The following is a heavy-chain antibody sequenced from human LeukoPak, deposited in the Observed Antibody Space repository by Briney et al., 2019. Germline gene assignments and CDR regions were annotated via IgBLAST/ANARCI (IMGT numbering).Heavy chain of an antibody. V-gene: IGHV1-18*01. Sequence: ASVKVSCKASGYTFTSYGISWVRQAPGQGLEWMGWISAYNGNTNYAQKLQGRVTMTTDTSTSTAYMELRSLRSDDTAVYYCARDESNYDFRSGYVRNWFDPWGQGTLVTVSS. CDR2: ISAYNGNT. D-gene: IGHD3-3*01. CDR3: ARDESNYDFRSGYVRNWFDP. J-gene: IGHJ5*02. CDR1: GYTFTSYG.